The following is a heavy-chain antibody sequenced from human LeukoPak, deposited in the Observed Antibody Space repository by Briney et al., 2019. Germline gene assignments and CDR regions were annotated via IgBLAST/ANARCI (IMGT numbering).Heavy chain of an antibody. J-gene: IGHJ4*02. CDR3: AKDRNYYDSSIDSDN. D-gene: IGHD3-22*01. Sequence: GGSLRLSCPASGFTFSTYAMSWVRQAPGKGLEWVSVITGGGGSTFYADSVKGWFTISRDNSKNTLYLQMNSLRAGDTAVYYCAKDRNYYDSSIDSDNWGQGTLVTVSS. CDR1: GFTFSTYA. V-gene: IGHV3-23*01. CDR2: ITGGGGST.